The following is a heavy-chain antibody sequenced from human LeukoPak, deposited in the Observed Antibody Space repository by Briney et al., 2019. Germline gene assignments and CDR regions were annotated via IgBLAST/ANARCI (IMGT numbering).Heavy chain of an antibody. CDR3: ARDVYYYDSSGCYSYYFDY. V-gene: IGHV4-59*12. J-gene: IGHJ4*02. D-gene: IGHD3-22*01. CDR2: IYYSGIT. Sequence: SETLSLTCNVSGGSISGYYWSWLRQPPGKGLEWIGFIYYSGITNYNPSLKSRVTFSVDTPKNQFSLKLSSVTAADTAVYYCARDVYYYDSSGCYSYYFDYWGQGTLVTVSS. CDR1: GGSISGYY.